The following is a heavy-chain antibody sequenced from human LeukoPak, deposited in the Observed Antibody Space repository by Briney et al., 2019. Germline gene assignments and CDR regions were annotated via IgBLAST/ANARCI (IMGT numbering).Heavy chain of an antibody. CDR2: INPNSGGAT. V-gene: IGHV1-2*02. D-gene: IGHD4-11*01. CDR3: ARVRDYSNSPFHWLDS. J-gene: IGHJ5*01. Sequence: ASVKVSCKASGYTFTDNYIHWVRQAPGQGLERMGWINPNSGGATDYAQKFQGRVTMTSDTSTRTLYMELSRLRYDDTAVYYCARVRDYSNSPFHWLDSWGQGTLVTVSS. CDR1: GYTFTDNY.